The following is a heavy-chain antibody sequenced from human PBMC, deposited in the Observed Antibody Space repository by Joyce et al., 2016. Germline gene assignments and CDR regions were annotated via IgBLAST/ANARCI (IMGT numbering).Heavy chain of an antibody. CDR2: TYYKSKWYT. CDR1: GDSASSNSAA. V-gene: IGHV6-1*01. CDR3: ARVPVNWNSFEIWYFDL. J-gene: IGHJ2*01. D-gene: IGHD1/OR15-1a*01. Sequence: QVQLQQSGPGLVKPSQTPSPTCAISGDSASSNSAAWTWIRQSPSRGLEWLGRTYYKSKWYTDYAEAVKSRVIINADTAKNHFSLEMNSVTPEDTAVYYCARVPVNWNSFEIWYFDLWGRGSLVTVSS.